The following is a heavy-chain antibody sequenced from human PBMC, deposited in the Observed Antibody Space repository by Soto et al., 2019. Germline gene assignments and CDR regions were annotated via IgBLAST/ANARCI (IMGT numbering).Heavy chain of an antibody. CDR1: GGSISSSSYY. J-gene: IGHJ6*02. Sequence: SETLSLTCTVSGGSISSSSYYWGWIRQPPGKGLEWIGSIYYSGSTYYNPSLKSRVTISVDTSKNQFSLKLSSVTAADTAVYYCALGVGYYYYGMDVWGQGTTVTVYS. V-gene: IGHV4-39*01. CDR2: IYYSGST. D-gene: IGHD3-10*01. CDR3: ALGVGYYYYGMDV.